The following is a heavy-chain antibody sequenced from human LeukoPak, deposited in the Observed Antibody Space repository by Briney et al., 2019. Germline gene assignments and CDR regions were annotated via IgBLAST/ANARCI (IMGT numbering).Heavy chain of an antibody. CDR2: IYYSGST. Sequence: SETLSLTCTVSGGSISSGDYYWSWIRQPPGKGLEWIGYIYYSGSTYYNPSLKSRVTISVDTSKNQISLKLSSVTAADTAVYYCARLVVAATNWYFDLWGRGTLVTVSS. V-gene: IGHV4-30-4*01. CDR1: GGSISSGDYY. J-gene: IGHJ2*01. D-gene: IGHD2-15*01. CDR3: ARLVVAATNWYFDL.